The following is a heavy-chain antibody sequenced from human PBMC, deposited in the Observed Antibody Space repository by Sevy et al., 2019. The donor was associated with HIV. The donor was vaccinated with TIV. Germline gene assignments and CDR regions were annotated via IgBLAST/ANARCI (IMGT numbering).Heavy chain of an antibody. J-gene: IGHJ5*02. CDR3: AGAAYGSGGSCYPFGFDP. D-gene: IGHD2-15*01. CDR2: ISAYNGNT. CDR1: GYTFTSYG. V-gene: IGHV1-18*01. Sequence: ASVKVSCKASGYTFTSYGISWVRQAPGQGLEWMGWISAYNGNTNYEQKLQGRVTMTTDTSTRTAYMELRSLRSDDTAVYYCAGAAYGSGGSCYPFGFDPWGQGTLVTVSS.